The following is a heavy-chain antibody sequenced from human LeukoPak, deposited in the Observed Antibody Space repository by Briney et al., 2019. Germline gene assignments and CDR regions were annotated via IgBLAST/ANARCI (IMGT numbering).Heavy chain of an antibody. J-gene: IGHJ1*01. CDR2: ISGRGGNT. CDR3: AKAPTPVVAATLFHH. CDR1: GFTFRSYT. D-gene: IGHD2-15*01. V-gene: IGHV3-23*01. Sequence: GRSLRPSCAASGFTFRSYTTSWVRQPPGNGLEWASFISGRGGNTYYADPVKGPFTISRDNSKNTLYMQMNSLRAEDTAVYYCAKAPTPVVAATLFHHWGQGTLVTVS.